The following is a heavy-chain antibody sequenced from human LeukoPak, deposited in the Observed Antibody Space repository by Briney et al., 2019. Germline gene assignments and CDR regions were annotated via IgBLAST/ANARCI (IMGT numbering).Heavy chain of an antibody. Sequence: GGSLRLSCAASGFTFSSYAMHWVRQAPGKGLEWVAVISYDGSNKYYADSVKGRFTISRDNSKNTLYLQMNSLRAEDTAVYYCARSYGSGSYYTKLFDYWGQGTLVTVSS. CDR1: GFTFSSYA. J-gene: IGHJ4*02. CDR2: ISYDGSNK. V-gene: IGHV3-30-3*01. D-gene: IGHD3-10*01. CDR3: ARSYGSGSYYTKLFDY.